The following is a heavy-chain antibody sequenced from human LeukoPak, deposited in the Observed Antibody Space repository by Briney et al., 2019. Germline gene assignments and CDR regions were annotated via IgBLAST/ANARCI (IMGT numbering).Heavy chain of an antibody. D-gene: IGHD3-16*01. J-gene: IGHJ4*02. CDR3: SRTTGDSAIIAAH. Sequence: SETLSLTCTASGGSITGSCCYWGWIRQTPGKDLEWIGSTSYSGSTHYNPSFNSRATVSVATTKNQFFLNLSSVTAADTAVDYCSRTTGDSAIIAAHWGQGTLVTVSS. CDR2: TSYSGST. V-gene: IGHV4-39*01. CDR1: GGSITGSCCY.